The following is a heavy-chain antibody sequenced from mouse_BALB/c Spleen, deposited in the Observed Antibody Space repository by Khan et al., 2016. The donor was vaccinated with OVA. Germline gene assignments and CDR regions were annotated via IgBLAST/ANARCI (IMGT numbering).Heavy chain of an antibody. CDR1: GFNIKDSY. J-gene: IGHJ4*01. CDR3: ASGGAVISLRFGMAY. D-gene: IGHD1-1*02. CDR2: FDPSNGNT. Sequence: VQLQQSGAELVKPGASVKLSCTASGFNIKDSYIHWVKRRPEQGLVWIGRFDPSNGNTKYDPKFQGKATITADTSSNTAYLQLSSLTSEDTAVFDGASGGAVISLRFGMAYWGQGTSVTVSS. V-gene: IGHV14-3*02.